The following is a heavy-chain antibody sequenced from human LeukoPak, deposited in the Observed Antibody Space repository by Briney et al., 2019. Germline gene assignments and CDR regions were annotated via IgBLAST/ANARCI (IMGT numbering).Heavy chain of an antibody. V-gene: IGHV3-20*04. CDR2: INWNGRNV. J-gene: IGHJ3*02. Sequence: GGSLRLSCATSGFTFDDYGMNWVRQAPGKGLEWVSNINWNGRNVDYADSVKGRFTISGDKAKNSLHLQMNSLRAGDTAVYYCARVRKQYYYDDSHHRDASDIWGQGKMVIVSS. CDR3: ARVRKQYYYDDSHHRDASDI. D-gene: IGHD3-22*01. CDR1: GFTFDDYG.